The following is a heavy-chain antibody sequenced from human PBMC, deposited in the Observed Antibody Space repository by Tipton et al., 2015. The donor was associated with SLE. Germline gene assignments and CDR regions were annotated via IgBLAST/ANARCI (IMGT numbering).Heavy chain of an antibody. V-gene: IGHV4-39*07. Sequence: TLSLTCTVSGGSISSSDSYWGWIRQPPGKGLEWIGNIYYSGSPYYNPSLKSRVTISVNTSKNQFSLRLSSVTAADTAMFYCASGTLEWSHEPDYWGQGTLVTVSS. CDR1: GGSISSSDSY. CDR3: ASGTLEWSHEPDY. J-gene: IGHJ4*02. D-gene: IGHD3-3*01. CDR2: IYYSGSP.